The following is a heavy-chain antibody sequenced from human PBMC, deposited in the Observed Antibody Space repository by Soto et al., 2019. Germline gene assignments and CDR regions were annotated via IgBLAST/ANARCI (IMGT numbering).Heavy chain of an antibody. CDR3: ARDVSSSWYGMVGY. D-gene: IGHD6-13*01. CDR2: ISSNSNHI. CDR1: GFTFSSYG. J-gene: IGHJ4*02. V-gene: IGHV3-21*01. Sequence: EVQLVESGGGLVKPGGSLRLSCAASGFTFSSYGMNWVRQAPGKGLEWVSSISSNSNHIYYADSVKGRFTISRDNAKNSLYRQMNSLRGEDTAVYYCARDVSSSWYGMVGYWGQGTLVTVSS.